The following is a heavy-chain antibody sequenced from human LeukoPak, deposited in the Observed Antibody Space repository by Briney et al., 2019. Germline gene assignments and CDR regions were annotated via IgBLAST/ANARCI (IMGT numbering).Heavy chain of an antibody. CDR3: ARTNYYDSSGYSDY. V-gene: IGHV3-21*01. CDR1: GFTFSNAW. Sequence: GGSLRLSCAASGFTFSNAWMSWVRQAPGKGLEWVSSISSSSSYIYYADSVKGRFTISRDNAKNSLYLQMNSLRAEDTAVYYCARTNYYDSSGYSDYWGQGTLVTVSS. CDR2: ISSSSSYI. D-gene: IGHD3-22*01. J-gene: IGHJ4*02.